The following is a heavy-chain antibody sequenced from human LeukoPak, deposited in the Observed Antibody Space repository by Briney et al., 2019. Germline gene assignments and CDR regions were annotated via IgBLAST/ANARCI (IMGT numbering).Heavy chain of an antibody. Sequence: TGGSLRLSCTASGCTFTNTWMSWVRQAPGKGLEWVGRIKSKTDGGTKDYAAPVKGRFTISRDDSKNTLYLQMDSLKTEDTAVYYCTTLSSRTKNDYWGQGTLVTVSS. CDR2: IKSKTDGGTK. CDR3: TTLSSRTKNDY. D-gene: IGHD3-16*01. J-gene: IGHJ4*02. V-gene: IGHV3-15*01. CDR1: GCTFTNTW.